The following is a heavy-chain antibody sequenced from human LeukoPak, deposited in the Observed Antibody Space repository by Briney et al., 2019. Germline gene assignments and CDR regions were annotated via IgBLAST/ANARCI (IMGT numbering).Heavy chain of an antibody. V-gene: IGHV3-23*01. CDR1: GFTFSNYA. CDR2: ISNSGYAT. D-gene: IGHD1-1*01. J-gene: IGHJ4*02. Sequence: GGSLRLSCAASGFTFSNYAMSWVSQAPGKGLEWVSTISNSGYATYYADSVKGRFTISRDNSKNTLYLQMNSLRAEDTAVYYCAKAPPYKKYFDYWGQGTLVTVSS. CDR3: AKAPPYKKYFDY.